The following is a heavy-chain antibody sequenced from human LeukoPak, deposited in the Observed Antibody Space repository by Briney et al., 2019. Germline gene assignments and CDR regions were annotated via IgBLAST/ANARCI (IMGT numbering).Heavy chain of an antibody. CDR2: ITVYDGNT. V-gene: IGHV1-18*01. CDR1: GYTFTSYG. Sequence: ASVKVSCKASGYTFTSYGISSVRQAPEHLLGWVGWITVYDGNTNYPQKLQGIVTMTTVPSTSPAYMELRSLRSDDTAVYYCARAVAATPRDYWGQGTLVTVSS. D-gene: IGHD2-15*01. CDR3: ARAVAATPRDY. J-gene: IGHJ4*02.